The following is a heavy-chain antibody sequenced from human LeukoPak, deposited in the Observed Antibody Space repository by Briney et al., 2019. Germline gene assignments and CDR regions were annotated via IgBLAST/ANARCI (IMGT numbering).Heavy chain of an antibody. V-gene: IGHV4-30-2*01. CDR3: ARAYDSSGYWPFDY. CDR1: GGSISSGGYS. CDR2: IYHSGST. Sequence: PSETLSLTCAVSGGSISSGGYSWSWIRQPPGKGLEWIGYIYHSGSTYYNPSLKSRVTISVDRSKNQFSLKLSSVTAADTAVYYCARAYDSSGYWPFDYWGQGTLVTVSS. D-gene: IGHD3-22*01. J-gene: IGHJ4*02.